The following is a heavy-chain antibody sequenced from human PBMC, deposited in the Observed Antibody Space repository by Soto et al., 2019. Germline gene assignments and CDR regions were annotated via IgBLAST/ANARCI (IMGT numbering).Heavy chain of an antibody. CDR1: GLTFRSYW. D-gene: IGHD2-8*02. Sequence: GGSLRLSCAASGLTFRSYWMHWVRQAPGKGLVWVSRINTDGSVAMYVDSVKGRFTISRDNAKNTLYLHMNSLRAEDTALYYCAKSTGGTANGLDVWGQGTTVTVSS. V-gene: IGHV3-74*03. CDR2: INTDGSVA. J-gene: IGHJ6*02. CDR3: AKSTGGTANGLDV.